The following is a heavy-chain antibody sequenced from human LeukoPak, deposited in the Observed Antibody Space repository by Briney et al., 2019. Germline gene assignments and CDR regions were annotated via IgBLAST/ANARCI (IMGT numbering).Heavy chain of an antibody. CDR2: IYYSGST. D-gene: IGHD3-22*01. J-gene: IGHJ4*02. CDR1: GGSISSYY. Sequence: SETLSHTCTVSGGSISSYYWSWIRQPPGKGLEWIGYIYYSGSTNYNPSLKSRVTISVDTSKNQFSLKLSSVTAADTAVYYCAKASSTYYYDSSEDYWGQGTLVTVSS. V-gene: IGHV4-59*01. CDR3: AKASSTYYYDSSEDY.